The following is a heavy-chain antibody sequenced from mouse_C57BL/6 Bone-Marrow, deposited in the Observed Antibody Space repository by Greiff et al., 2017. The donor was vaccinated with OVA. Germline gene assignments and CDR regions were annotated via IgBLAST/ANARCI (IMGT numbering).Heavy chain of an antibody. J-gene: IGHJ1*03. CDR1: GYSITSGYY. CDR3: ARLTTVVAYWYFDV. Sequence: ESGPGLVKPSQSLSLTCSVTGYSITSGYYWNWIRQFPGNKLEWMGYISYDGSNNYNPSLKNRISITRDTSKNQFFLKLNSVTTEDTATYYCARLTTVVAYWYFDVWGTGTTVTVAS. D-gene: IGHD1-1*01. V-gene: IGHV3-6*01. CDR2: ISYDGSN.